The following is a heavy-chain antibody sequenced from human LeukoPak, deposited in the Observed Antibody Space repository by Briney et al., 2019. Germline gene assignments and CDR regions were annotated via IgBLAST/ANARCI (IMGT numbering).Heavy chain of an antibody. J-gene: IGHJ4*02. CDR1: DGSMSPYY. V-gene: IGHV4-4*07. CDR2: IYTSGST. CDR3: ASWSIAAADFDY. Sequence: PSETLSLTCTVSDGSMSPYYWSWIRQPAGKGLEWIGRIYTSGSTNYNPSLKSRVTISVDTSKNQFSLKLSSVTAADTAVYYCASWSIAAADFDYWGQGTLVTVSS. D-gene: IGHD6-13*01.